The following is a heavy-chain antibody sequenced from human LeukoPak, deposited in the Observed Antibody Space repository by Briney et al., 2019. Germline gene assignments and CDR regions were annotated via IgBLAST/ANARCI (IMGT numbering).Heavy chain of an antibody. CDR3: ARDRRTAGDY. CDR1: GYTFTDYY. V-gene: IGHV1-46*01. J-gene: IGHJ4*02. D-gene: IGHD2-21*02. Sequence: GSVKVSCKASGYTFTDYYIHWVRQAPGQGLEWIGLINPTGTGTLYAQKFQGRVTMTRDMSTSTDYMELSSLRSEDTAVYYCARDRRTAGDYWGQGALVTVSS. CDR2: INPTGTGT.